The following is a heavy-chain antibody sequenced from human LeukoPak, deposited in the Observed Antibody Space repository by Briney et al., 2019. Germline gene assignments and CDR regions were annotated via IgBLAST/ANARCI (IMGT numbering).Heavy chain of an antibody. CDR3: TKSFGPVIAAAGTGAD. J-gene: IGHJ4*02. CDR2: ISGSGGNT. V-gene: IGHV3-23*01. Sequence: GGPLRLSCAASGFTFSSYAMSWVRQAPGKGLEWVSAISGSGGNTYYADSVKGRFTISRDNSKNTLYLQMNSLRAEDTAVYYCTKSFGPVIAAAGTGADWGQGTLVTVSS. D-gene: IGHD6-13*01. CDR1: GFTFSSYA.